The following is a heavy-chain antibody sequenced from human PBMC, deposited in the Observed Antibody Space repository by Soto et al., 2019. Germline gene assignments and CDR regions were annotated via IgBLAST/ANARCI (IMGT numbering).Heavy chain of an antibody. V-gene: IGHV3-53*01. CDR2: IYSGGNT. CDR3: ARDPPGIAASGAGG. D-gene: IGHD6-13*01. CDR1: GFTVSNNY. Sequence: GGSLRLSCAASGFTVSNNYMRWVRQAPGKGLEWVSLIYSGGNTHYADSVKGRFTISRDDSKNTLYLQMNSLRVEDTAVYYCARDPPGIAASGAGGWGQGTLV. J-gene: IGHJ4*02.